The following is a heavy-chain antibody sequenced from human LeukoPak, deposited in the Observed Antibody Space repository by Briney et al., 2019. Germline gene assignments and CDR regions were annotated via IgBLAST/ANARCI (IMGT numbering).Heavy chain of an antibody. V-gene: IGHV4-38-2*02. Sequence: PSETLSLTCTVSGYFISSGYYWGWIRQPPGKGLEWIGNIYHGGTTYYNPSLKSRVTISVDTSKNQFSLKLNSVTAADTAVYYCARVWIASGSYYEDRGAFDYWGQGTLVTVSS. J-gene: IGHJ4*02. CDR1: GYFISSGYY. D-gene: IGHD1-26*01. CDR2: IYHGGTT. CDR3: ARVWIASGSYYEDRGAFDY.